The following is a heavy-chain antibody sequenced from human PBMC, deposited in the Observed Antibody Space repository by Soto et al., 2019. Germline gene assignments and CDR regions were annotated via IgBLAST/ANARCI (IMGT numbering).Heavy chain of an antibody. CDR1: GFTVSSSY. J-gene: IGHJ4*02. CDR3: ARGDRYFDY. CDR2: IYSGGTT. V-gene: IGHV3-53*01. Sequence: GGSLRLSCAASGFTVSSSYLTWVRQAPGTGLEWVSVIYSGGTTYYADSVKGRFTISRDRNTLYLQMNSLRAEDTAVYYCARGDRYFDYWGQGTLVTVSS.